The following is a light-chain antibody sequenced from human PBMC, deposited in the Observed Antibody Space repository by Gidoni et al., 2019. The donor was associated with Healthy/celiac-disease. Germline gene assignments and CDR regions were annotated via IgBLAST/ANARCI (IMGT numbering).Light chain of an antibody. CDR1: QGIRND. Sequence: AIQMTQSPSSLSASVGDRVTITCRASQGIRNDLGWYQQKPGKAPKLLIYAASSLQSGVPSRFSGSGSGTDFTLTISSLQPEYFATYYCLQDYNYPFTFGPXTKVDIK. CDR3: LQDYNYPFT. CDR2: AAS. J-gene: IGKJ3*01. V-gene: IGKV1-6*01.